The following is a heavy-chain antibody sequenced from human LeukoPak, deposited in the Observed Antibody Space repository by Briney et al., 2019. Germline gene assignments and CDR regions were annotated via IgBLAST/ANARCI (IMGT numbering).Heavy chain of an antibody. CDR1: GYTFTGYY. D-gene: IGHD1-26*01. V-gene: IGHV1-2*02. Sequence: AASVKVSCKASGYTFTGYYMHWVRQAPGQGLEWMGWINPNSGGTNYAQKFQGRVTMTRDTSISTAYMELRSLRSDDTAVYYCARDRVGATTGPNDYWGQGTLVTVSS. J-gene: IGHJ4*02. CDR3: ARDRVGATTGPNDY. CDR2: INPNSGGT.